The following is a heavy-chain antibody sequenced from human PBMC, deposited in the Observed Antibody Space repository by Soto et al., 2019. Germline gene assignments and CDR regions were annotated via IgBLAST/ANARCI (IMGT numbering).Heavy chain of an antibody. CDR1: GYTFNTHD. Sequence: QVQLVQSGAEVKKPGASVKVSCKASGYTFNTHDINWVRQATGQGLEWMGWMNPTSGNTGFAQKFQGRLTMTRNPSISTAYMELSSLRSEDTAVYYCARADYNDYYFFAYWGQGTLVTVSS. D-gene: IGHD4-17*01. CDR2: MNPTSGNT. J-gene: IGHJ4*02. V-gene: IGHV1-8*01. CDR3: ARADYNDYYFFAY.